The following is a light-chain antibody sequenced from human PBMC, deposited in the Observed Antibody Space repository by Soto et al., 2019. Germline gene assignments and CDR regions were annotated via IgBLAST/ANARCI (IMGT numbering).Light chain of an antibody. V-gene: IGLV1-40*01. CDR2: GDY. CDR3: QSYDSSLSGYV. Sequence: QSVLIQPPSASGTPGQRVTISCSGSSSNIGSNTVNWFQQVPGMAPRLLIYGDYNRPSGVPDRFSASKSGTSASLAITGLQAEDEADYYCQSYDSSLSGYVFGTGTRSPS. CDR1: SSNIGSNT. J-gene: IGLJ1*01.